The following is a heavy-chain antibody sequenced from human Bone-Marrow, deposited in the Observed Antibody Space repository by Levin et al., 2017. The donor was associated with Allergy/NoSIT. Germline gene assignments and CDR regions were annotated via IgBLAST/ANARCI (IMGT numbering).Heavy chain of an antibody. J-gene: IGHJ4*02. D-gene: IGHD5-18*01. Sequence: SSETLSLTCTVSGGSVSSGSYYWSWIRQPPGKGLEWIGYIYYSGTTNYNPSLKSRVTISIDTSKNQLSLKLSSVTAADTAVYYCARDGGYSYGLYYFDYWGQGTLVTVSS. CDR2: IYYSGTT. CDR3: ARDGGYSYGLYYFDY. V-gene: IGHV4-61*01. CDR1: GGSVSSGSYY.